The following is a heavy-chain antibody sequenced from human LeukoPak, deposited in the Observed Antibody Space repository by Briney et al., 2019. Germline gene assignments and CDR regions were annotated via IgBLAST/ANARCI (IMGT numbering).Heavy chain of an antibody. CDR3: ARRTYYYDSSGYSHGVDY. CDR2: MNPNSGNT. Sequence: ASVKVSCKASGYTFTSYDINWVRQATGQGLEWMGWMNPNSGNTGYAQKFQGRVTMTRNTSISTAYMEPSSLRSEDTAVYYCARRTYYYDSSGYSHGVDYWGQGTLVTVSS. V-gene: IGHV1-8*01. D-gene: IGHD3-22*01. J-gene: IGHJ4*02. CDR1: GYTFTSYD.